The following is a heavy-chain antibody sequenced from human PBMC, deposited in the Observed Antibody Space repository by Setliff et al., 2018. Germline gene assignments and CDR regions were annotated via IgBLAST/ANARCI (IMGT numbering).Heavy chain of an antibody. D-gene: IGHD4-4*01. Sequence: PSETLSLTCTVSGGSISSYYWSWIRQPPGKGLEWIGYIYYSGSTNYNPSLKSRVTISVDTSKNQFSLKLSSVTAADTAVYYCARGSNSIFYWFDPWGQGTLVTVSS. V-gene: IGHV4-59*12. CDR2: IYYSGST. CDR3: ARGSNSIFYWFDP. CDR1: GGSISSYY. J-gene: IGHJ5*02.